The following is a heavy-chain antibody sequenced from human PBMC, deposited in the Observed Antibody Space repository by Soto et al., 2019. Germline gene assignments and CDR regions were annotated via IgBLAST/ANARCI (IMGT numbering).Heavy chain of an antibody. Sequence: QITLKESGPTLVKPTQTLTLTCTFSGFSLRTTGVAVGWVRQPPGKALEWLALVYWDEGKRYNPSLKSRLTITDDTSIKPVVLTMTNMDPVDTTTYYCVHRDRRRAGNYYFDYWGQGTRVTVSS. CDR3: VHRDRRRAGNYYFDY. J-gene: IGHJ4*02. CDR2: VYWDEGK. V-gene: IGHV2-5*02. CDR1: GFSLRTTGVA.